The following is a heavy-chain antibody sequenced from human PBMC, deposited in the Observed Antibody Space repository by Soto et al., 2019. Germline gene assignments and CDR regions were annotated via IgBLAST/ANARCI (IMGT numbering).Heavy chain of an antibody. D-gene: IGHD3-3*01. CDR2: ISGSGGST. CDR1: GFTFSIYA. Sequence: PGGSLRLSCAASGFTFSIYAMRWVRRAPGKGLEWVSAISGSGGSTYYADSVKGRFTISRDNSKNQFSLKLSSVTAADTAVYYCARHEGTIFGDKNFDYWGQGTLVTVSS. CDR3: ARHEGTIFGDKNFDY. V-gene: IGHV3-23*01. J-gene: IGHJ4*02.